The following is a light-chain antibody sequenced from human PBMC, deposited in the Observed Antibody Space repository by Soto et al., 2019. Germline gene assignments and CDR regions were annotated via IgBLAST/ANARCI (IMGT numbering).Light chain of an antibody. V-gene: IGKV1-39*01. CDR2: AAS. Sequence: DIQLTQSPSSLSASLGDRVTITCRASQTTSIYLNWYQQKPGKAPSLLLYAASSLQSGVPSRFSGSGSGTDFTLTISSLQPEDFATYYCQQSYDPPPTFGQGTKVESK. J-gene: IGKJ1*01. CDR1: QTTSIY. CDR3: QQSYDPPPT.